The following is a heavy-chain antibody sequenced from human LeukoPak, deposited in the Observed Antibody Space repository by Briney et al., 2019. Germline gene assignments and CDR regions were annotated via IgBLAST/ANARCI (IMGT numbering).Heavy chain of an antibody. D-gene: IGHD6-6*01. CDR2: IIPILGIA. CDR3: ASSSSSLGYYYYYMDV. V-gene: IGHV1-69*02. CDR1: GGTFSSYT. Sequence: ASVKVSCKASGGTFSSYTISWVRQAPGQGLEWMGRIIPILGIANYAQKFQGRVTITADESTSTAYMELSSLRSEDTAVYYCASSSSSLGYYYYYMDVWGKGTTVTVSS. J-gene: IGHJ6*03.